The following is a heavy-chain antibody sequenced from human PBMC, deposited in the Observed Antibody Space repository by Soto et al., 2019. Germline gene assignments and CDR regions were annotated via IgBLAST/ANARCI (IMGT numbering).Heavy chain of an antibody. CDR2: IYHGGST. CDR3: ARGGVGVQTPIV. J-gene: IGHJ4*02. V-gene: IGHV4-39*01. Sequence: SETLSLTCSVSGGSMRTSIYYWVWVRQPPGKGLEWIGSIYHGGSTYYNLSLKSRVTMSVDTSRNQFSLTLTSVTAADTAVYYCARGGVGVQTPIVWGQGTLVTVSS. D-gene: IGHD1-1*01. CDR1: GGSMRTSIYY.